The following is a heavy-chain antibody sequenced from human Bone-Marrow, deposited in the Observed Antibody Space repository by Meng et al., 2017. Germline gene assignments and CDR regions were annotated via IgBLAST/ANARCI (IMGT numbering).Heavy chain of an antibody. J-gene: IGHJ2*01. V-gene: IGHV1-2*06. CDR1: GYNFPDYY. CDR3: ARRRDLGNWYFDL. D-gene: IGHD7-27*01. Sequence: QVRLVQSGAEGKKPGASVKVSCKPSGYNFPDYYIHWVRRAPGQGLEWMGRINPKSGDTHYAQKFQGRVTMTRDTSISTAYMELSRLRSDDTAVYYCARRRDLGNWYFDLWGRGTLVTVSS. CDR2: INPKSGDT.